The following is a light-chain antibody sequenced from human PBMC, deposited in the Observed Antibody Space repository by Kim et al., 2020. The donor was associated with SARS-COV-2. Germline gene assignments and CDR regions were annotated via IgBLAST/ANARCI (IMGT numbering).Light chain of an antibody. J-gene: IGLJ1*01. CDR1: SDNVDFEG. CDR3: SAWDRSLGAHV. Sequence: QAGLTQPPSVSKGLRQTATLTCTGNSDNVDFEGAAWLQQHQGHPPKLLSYRNNNRPSGISERFSASRSGNTASLTTTGLQPEDEADYYCSAWDRSLGAHVFGTGTKVTVL. CDR2: RNN. V-gene: IGLV10-54*01.